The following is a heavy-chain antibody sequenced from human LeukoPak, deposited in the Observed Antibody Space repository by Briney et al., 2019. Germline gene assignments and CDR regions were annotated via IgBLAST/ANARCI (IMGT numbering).Heavy chain of an antibody. D-gene: IGHD3-22*01. J-gene: IGHJ4*02. CDR1: GFTFSSYS. Sequence: GGSLRLSCAASGFTFSSYSMNWVRQAPGKGLEWLSYISHSGSNLDYAESVRGRFTISRDNANHSLYLQINSLRAEDTAVYYCARGDSSGVPDYWGQGTLVTVSS. CDR3: ARGDSSGVPDY. CDR2: ISHSGSNL. V-gene: IGHV3-48*04.